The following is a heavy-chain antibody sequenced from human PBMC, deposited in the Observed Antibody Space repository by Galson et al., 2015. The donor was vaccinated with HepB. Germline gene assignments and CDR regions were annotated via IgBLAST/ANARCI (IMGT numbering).Heavy chain of an antibody. J-gene: IGHJ4*02. V-gene: IGHV3-23*01. CDR3: ARTPGFRVVITLYYFDY. CDR1: GFTFSTYS. D-gene: IGHD3-3*01. Sequence: SLRLSCAASGFTFSTYSMSWVRQAPGKGLEWVSSISGSGDSTYYADSVKGRFTISRDSSKNTLYLQMNSLRAEDTAVYYCARTPGFRVVITLYYFDYWGQGTLVTVSS. CDR2: ISGSGDST.